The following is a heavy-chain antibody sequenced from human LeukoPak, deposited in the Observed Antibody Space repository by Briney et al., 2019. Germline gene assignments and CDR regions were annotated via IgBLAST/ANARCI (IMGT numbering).Heavy chain of an antibody. Sequence: GGSLRLSCAASGFTFSSYGMHWVRQAPGKGLEWVAVISYDESNKHYADSVKGRFTISRDNSKNTLYLQMNGLRAEDTAVYYCAKDIYSSGSQVDYWGQGTLVTVSS. CDR2: ISYDESNK. D-gene: IGHD6-19*01. CDR3: AKDIYSSGSQVDY. J-gene: IGHJ4*02. CDR1: GFTFSSYG. V-gene: IGHV3-30*18.